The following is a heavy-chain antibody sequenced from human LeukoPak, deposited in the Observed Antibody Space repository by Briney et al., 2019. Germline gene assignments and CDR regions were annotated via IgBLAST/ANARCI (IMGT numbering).Heavy chain of an antibody. CDR3: ARRDGSGYYGYYFDY. V-gene: IGHV4-59*01. CDR1: GGSISSYY. CDR2: IYYSGST. D-gene: IGHD3-22*01. Sequence: SETLSLTCTVSGGSISSYYWNWLRQPPGKGLEWIGYIYYSGSTNYNPSLKSRVTISVDTSKNQFSLKLSSVTAADTAVYYCARRDGSGYYGYYFDYWGQGTLVTVSS. J-gene: IGHJ4*02.